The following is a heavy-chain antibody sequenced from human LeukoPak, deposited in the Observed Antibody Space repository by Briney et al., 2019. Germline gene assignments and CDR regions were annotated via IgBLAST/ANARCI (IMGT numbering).Heavy chain of an antibody. V-gene: IGHV1-2*02. J-gene: IGHJ6*02. CDR3: TGSGYYYGLDV. D-gene: IGHD2-15*01. CDR2: MNFNSGGT. Sequence: ASVKVSCKTSGYTFSGYYMHWVRQAPGQGLEWMGWMNFNSGGTIYEQKFQGRVTMTRDTSISTAYMELTRLRPDDTAIYYCTGSGYYYGLDVWGQGTTVTVSS. CDR1: GYTFSGYY.